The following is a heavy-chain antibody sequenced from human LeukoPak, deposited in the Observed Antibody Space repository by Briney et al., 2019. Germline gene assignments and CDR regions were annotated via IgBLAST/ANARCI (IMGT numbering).Heavy chain of an antibody. Sequence: GGSLRLSCAASGFTFSGSAMHWVRQASGKGLEWVGRIRSKANSYATAYAASVKGRFTISRDDSKNTAYLQMNSLKTEDTAVYYCARIAAAGARTHYYYYYGMDVWGQGTTVTVSS. CDR2: IRSKANSYAT. V-gene: IGHV3-73*01. CDR1: GFTFSGSA. J-gene: IGHJ6*02. D-gene: IGHD6-13*01. CDR3: ARIAAAGARTHYYYYYGMDV.